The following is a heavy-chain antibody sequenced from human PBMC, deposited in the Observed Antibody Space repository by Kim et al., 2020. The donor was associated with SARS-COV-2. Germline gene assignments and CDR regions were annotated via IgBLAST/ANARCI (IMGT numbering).Heavy chain of an antibody. Sequence: GGSLRLSCAASGFTFSSYAMSWVRQAPGKGLEWVSAISGSGGGTYYADSVKGRFTISRDNSKNTLYLQMNSLRAEDTAVYYCAKDKNPVNIPYFDYWGQGTLVTVSS. V-gene: IGHV3-23*01. CDR1: GFTFSSYA. CDR3: AKDKNPVNIPYFDY. J-gene: IGHJ4*02. CDR2: ISGSGGGT. D-gene: IGHD2-21*01.